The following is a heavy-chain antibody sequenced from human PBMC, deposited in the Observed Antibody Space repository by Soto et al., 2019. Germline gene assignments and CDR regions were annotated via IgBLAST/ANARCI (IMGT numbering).Heavy chain of an antibody. CDR1: GDSISSGDYY. CDR2: IYYTGGT. D-gene: IGHD2-15*01. CDR3: ARLVCSGGSCPPGVDNWFDP. V-gene: IGHV4-30-4*01. Sequence: SETLSLTCTVSGDSISSGDYYWTWVRQPPGKGLEWIGNIYYTGGTTYNPSLKSRVTISVDTSKNQFSLKLSSVTAADTAVYYCARLVCSGGSCPPGVDNWFDPWGQGTLVTVSS. J-gene: IGHJ5*02.